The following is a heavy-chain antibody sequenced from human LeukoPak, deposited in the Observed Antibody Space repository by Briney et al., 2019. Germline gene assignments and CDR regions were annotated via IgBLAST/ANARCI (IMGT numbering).Heavy chain of an antibody. CDR3: ARTRAVGAMDY. J-gene: IGHJ4*02. CDR1: GFTFSSYA. V-gene: IGHV3-48*03. D-gene: IGHD1-26*01. Sequence: GGSLRLSCAASGFTFSSYAMSWVRQAPGKGLEWVSYISSSGSTIYYADSVKGRFTISRDSAKNSLYLQMNSLRAEDTAVYYCARTRAVGAMDYWGQGTLVTVSS. CDR2: ISSSGSTI.